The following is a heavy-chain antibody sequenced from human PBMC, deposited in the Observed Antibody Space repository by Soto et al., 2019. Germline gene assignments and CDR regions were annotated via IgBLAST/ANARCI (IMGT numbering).Heavy chain of an antibody. CDR2: ISGSGGST. CDR3: AKSSIVLMVYATYYFDY. Sequence: GGSLRLSCAASGFTFSSYAMSWVRQAPGKGLEWVSAISGSGGSTYYADSVKGRFTISRDNSKNTLYLQMNSLRAEDTAVYYCAKSSIVLMVYATYYFDYWGQGTLVTVSS. D-gene: IGHD2-8*01. CDR1: GFTFSSYA. J-gene: IGHJ4*02. V-gene: IGHV3-23*01.